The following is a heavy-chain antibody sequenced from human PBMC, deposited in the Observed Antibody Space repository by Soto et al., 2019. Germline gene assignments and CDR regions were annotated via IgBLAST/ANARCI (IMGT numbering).Heavy chain of an antibody. Sequence: GSLRLSCAASGFTFSSYWMHWVRQAPGKGLVWVSRINSDGSSTSYADSVKGRFAISRDNAKNSLHLQMNSLRAEDTAFYYCVKDESINWYSGHFRHWGQGTLVTVSS. CDR1: GFTFSSYW. V-gene: IGHV3-74*01. CDR3: VKDESINWYSGHFRH. J-gene: IGHJ1*01. D-gene: IGHD6-13*01. CDR2: INSDGSST.